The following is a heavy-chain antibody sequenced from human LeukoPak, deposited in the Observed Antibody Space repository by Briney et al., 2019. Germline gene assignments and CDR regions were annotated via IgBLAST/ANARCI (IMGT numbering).Heavy chain of an antibody. V-gene: IGHV4-61*02. CDR1: GGSISSGSYY. D-gene: IGHD6-13*01. CDR3: ARERGIAAALYYFDY. CDR2: IYTSGST. J-gene: IGHJ4*02. Sequence: SETLSLTCTVSGGSISSGSYYWRWIRQPAGKGLEWIGRIYTSGSTNYNPSLKSRVTISVDTSKNQFSLKLSSVTAADTAVYYCARERGIAAALYYFDYWGQGTLVTVSS.